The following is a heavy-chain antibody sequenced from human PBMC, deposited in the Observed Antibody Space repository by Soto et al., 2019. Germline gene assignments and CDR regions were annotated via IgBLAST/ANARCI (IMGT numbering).Heavy chain of an antibody. CDR1: GFTFSSYA. CDR2: ISSNGGST. V-gene: IGHV3-64*01. D-gene: IGHD2-15*01. Sequence: EVQLVESGGDLVQPGGSLRLSCAASGFTFSSYAMHWVRQAPGKGLEYVSAISSNGGSTYYANSVKGRFTISRDNPRNTLYLQMGSLRAEDMAVYYCARIGSGGYYYYMDVWGKGTTVTVSS. CDR3: ARIGSGGYYYYMDV. J-gene: IGHJ6*03.